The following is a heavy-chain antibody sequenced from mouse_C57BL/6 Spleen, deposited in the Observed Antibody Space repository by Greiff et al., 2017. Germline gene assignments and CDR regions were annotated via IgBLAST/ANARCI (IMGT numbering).Heavy chain of an antibody. CDR2: IYPGSGNT. CDR3: ARGGGDF. J-gene: IGHJ2*01. V-gene: IGHV1-76*01. CDR1: GYTFTDYY. Sequence: VQLQESGAELVRPGASVKLSCKASGYTFTDYYINWVKQRPGQGLEWIARIYPGSGNTYYNEKFKGKATLTAEKSSSTAYMQLSSLTSEDSAVYFCARGGGDFWGQGTTLTVSS.